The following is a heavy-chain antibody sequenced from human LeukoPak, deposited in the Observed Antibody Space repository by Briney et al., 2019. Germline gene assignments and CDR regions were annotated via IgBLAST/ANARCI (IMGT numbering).Heavy chain of an antibody. CDR2: IYHSGST. CDR3: ARGALTAAGTDY. Sequence: PSETLSLTCTVSGYSISSGYYWGWIRQPPGKGLEWIGSIYHSGSTYYNPSLKSRVTMSVDTSKNQFSLKLSSVTAADTAVYYCARGALTAAGTDYWGQGTLVTVSS. J-gene: IGHJ4*02. CDR1: GYSISSGYY. V-gene: IGHV4-38-2*02. D-gene: IGHD6-13*01.